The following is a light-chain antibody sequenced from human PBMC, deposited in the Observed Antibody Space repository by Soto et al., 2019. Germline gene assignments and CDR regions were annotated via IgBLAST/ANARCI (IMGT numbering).Light chain of an antibody. J-gene: IGKJ1*01. Sequence: DILMTQSPATLSLSPGGRATLSCRASQSVSSNLAWYQQKPGQAPRLLIQRASTRATGIPARFSGSGSGTEFTLTIRSLQSEDFAVYFCQQYNNWPGTFGQGIKVEIK. CDR2: RAS. V-gene: IGKV3-15*01. CDR3: QQYNNWPGT. CDR1: QSVSSN.